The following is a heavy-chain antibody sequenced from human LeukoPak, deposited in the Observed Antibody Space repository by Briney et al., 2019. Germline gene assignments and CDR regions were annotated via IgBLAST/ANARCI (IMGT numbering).Heavy chain of an antibody. J-gene: IGHJ4*02. V-gene: IGHV3-64*04. CDR1: GFTFSRYA. D-gene: IGHD4-17*01. CDR2: ISSNGGST. Sequence: GGSLRLSCSASGFTFSRYAMHWVRQAPGKGLEYVSAISSNGGSTYYADSVKGRFTISRDNAKNSLYLQMNSLRAEDTAVYYCASAYGDYSSFDYWGQGTLVIVSS. CDR3: ASAYGDYSSFDY.